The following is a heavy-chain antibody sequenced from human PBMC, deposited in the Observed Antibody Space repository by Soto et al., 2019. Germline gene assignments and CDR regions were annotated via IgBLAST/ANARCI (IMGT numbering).Heavy chain of an antibody. J-gene: IGHJ4*02. CDR2: IYSGGST. V-gene: IGHV3-53*01. D-gene: IGHD5-12*01. CDR3: ARGGGGYKSFDY. CDR1: GLTVSSNY. Sequence: EVQLVESGGGLIQPGGSLRLSCAASGLTVSSNYMTWVRQAPGKGLEWVSVIYSGGSTYYTDSVRDRFTISRDNSKNTLYLQMNSLRAEDTAVYYCARGGGGYKSFDYWGQGTLVTVSS.